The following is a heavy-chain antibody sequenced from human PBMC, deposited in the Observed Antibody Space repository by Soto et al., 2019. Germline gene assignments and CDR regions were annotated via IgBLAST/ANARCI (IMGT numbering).Heavy chain of an antibody. J-gene: IGHJ4*02. CDR2: IDPSDSYT. V-gene: IGHV5-10-1*01. Sequence: GEALPISCKGCGENLSRYRCTWERQKKGKGLEWMGRIDPSDSYTTYTPPFQGHGTISVDKSISTAYLQWSSLKASDTATYYCARGAERTVERTVLRHLDWVCGHWGQGTPVTVSS. CDR1: GENLSRYR. CDR3: ARGAERTVERTVLRHLDWVCGH. D-gene: IGHD3-9*01.